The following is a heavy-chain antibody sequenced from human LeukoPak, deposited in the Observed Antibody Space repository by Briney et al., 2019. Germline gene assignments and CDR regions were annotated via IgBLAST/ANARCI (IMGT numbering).Heavy chain of an antibody. Sequence: GGSLRLSCAASGFTFGSYWMSWVRQAPGKGLEWVANIKQDGSEKYYVDSVKGRFTISRDNAKNSLYLQMNSLRAEDTAVYYCARINLYPFYYYYGMDVWGQGTTVTVSS. D-gene: IGHD2-2*01. CDR2: IKQDGSEK. V-gene: IGHV3-7*01. J-gene: IGHJ6*02. CDR1: GFTFGSYW. CDR3: ARINLYPFYYYYGMDV.